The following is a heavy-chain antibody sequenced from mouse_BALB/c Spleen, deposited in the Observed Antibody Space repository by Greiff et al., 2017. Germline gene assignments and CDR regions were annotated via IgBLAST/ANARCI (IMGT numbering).Heavy chain of an antibody. J-gene: IGHJ4*01. CDR2: INPDSSTI. Sequence: EVKVEESGGGLVQPGGSLKLSCAASGFDFSRYWMSWVRQAPGKGLEWIGEINPDSSTINYTPSLKDKFIISRDNAKNTLYLQMSKVRSEDTALYYCARWLLSYYAMDYWGQGTSVTVSS. V-gene: IGHV4-1*02. CDR1: GFDFSRYW. CDR3: ARWLLSYYAMDY. D-gene: IGHD2-3*01.